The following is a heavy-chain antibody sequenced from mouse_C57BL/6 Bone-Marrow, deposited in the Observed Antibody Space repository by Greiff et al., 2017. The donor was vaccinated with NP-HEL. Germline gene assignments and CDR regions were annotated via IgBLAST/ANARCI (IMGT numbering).Heavy chain of an antibody. CDR1: GYTFTSYW. D-gene: IGHD1-1*01. CDR2: IDPSDSYT. J-gene: IGHJ3*01. CDR3: ANYYGSSYVSFAY. V-gene: IGHV1-50*01. Sequence: QVQLQQPGAELVKPGASVKLSCKASGYTFTSYWMQWVKQRPGQGLEWIGEIDPSDSYTNYNQKFKGKAKLTVDTSSSTAYMQLSSLTSEDSAVYYCANYYGSSYVSFAYWGQGTLVTVSA.